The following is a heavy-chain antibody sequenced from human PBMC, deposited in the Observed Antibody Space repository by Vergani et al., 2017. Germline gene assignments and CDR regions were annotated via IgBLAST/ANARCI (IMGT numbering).Heavy chain of an antibody. J-gene: IGHJ4*02. Sequence: QVQLQESGPGLVKPSETLSLTCTVSGGSISSYYWSWIRQPPGKGLEWIGYIYYSGSTNYNPSLKSRVTISVDTSKKQFYLQLSSGTAADTAVYYCAREGGGAMAPIAIDYWGQGPLVTVSS. D-gene: IGHD5-18*01. CDR1: GGSISSYY. CDR2: IYYSGST. V-gene: IGHV4-59*01. CDR3: AREGGGAMAPIAIDY.